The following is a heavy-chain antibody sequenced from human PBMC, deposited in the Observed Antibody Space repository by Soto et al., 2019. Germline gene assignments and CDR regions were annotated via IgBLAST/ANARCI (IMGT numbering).Heavy chain of an antibody. Sequence: LSLTCAVSGGSISSGGYSWSWIRQPPGKGLEWIGYIYHSGSTYYNPSLKSRVTISVDRSKNQFSLKLSSVTAADTAVYYCSCAYSSIPPLGFDSWGKGTLVPVSS. CDR1: GGSISSGGYS. CDR3: SCAYSSIPPLGFDS. V-gene: IGHV4-30-2*01. J-gene: IGHJ5*01. CDR2: IYHSGST. D-gene: IGHD6-13*01.